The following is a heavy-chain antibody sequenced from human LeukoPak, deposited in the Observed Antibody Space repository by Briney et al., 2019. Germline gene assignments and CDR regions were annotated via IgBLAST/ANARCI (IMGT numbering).Heavy chain of an antibody. D-gene: IGHD3-10*01. CDR3: AKYYYGSGSYYTFFDY. Sequence: EESLKISCKGSRYRFTNYWITWVRQMPGKGLEWMGRIDPSDSYTNYSPSFHGHVTISADKSISTAYLQWSSLKASDTAMYYCAKYYYGSGSYYTFFDYWGQGTLVTVSS. CDR1: RYRFTNYW. CDR2: IDPSDSYT. V-gene: IGHV5-10-1*01. J-gene: IGHJ4*02.